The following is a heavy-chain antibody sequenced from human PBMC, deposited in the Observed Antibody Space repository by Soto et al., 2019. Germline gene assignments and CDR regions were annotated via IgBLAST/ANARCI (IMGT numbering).Heavy chain of an antibody. V-gene: IGHV4-59*01. CDR2: ISYSAIN. Sequence: SETLSLTCTVSGGSISSYYWSWIRQPPGKGLEWIGFISYSAINNYNPSLKSRVTISVDTSKNQSSLKLTSVTAADTAVYYCARSLYSGSSTIRFDPWGQGTPVTVSS. J-gene: IGHJ5*02. CDR3: ARSLYSGSSTIRFDP. D-gene: IGHD1-26*01. CDR1: GGSISSYY.